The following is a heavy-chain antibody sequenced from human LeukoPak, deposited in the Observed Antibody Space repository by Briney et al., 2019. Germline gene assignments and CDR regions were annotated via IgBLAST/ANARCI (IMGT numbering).Heavy chain of an antibody. CDR3: AKGGPNPDPAAIDY. CDR1: GFTFSSYG. CDR2: ISYDGSNK. D-gene: IGHD2-2*01. V-gene: IGHV3-30*18. Sequence: GRSLRLSCAASGFTFSSYGMHWVRQAPGKGLEWVAVISYDGSNKYYANSVKGRFTISRDNSKNTLYLQMNSLRAEDTAVYYCAKGGPNPDPAAIDYWGQGTLVTVSS. J-gene: IGHJ4*02.